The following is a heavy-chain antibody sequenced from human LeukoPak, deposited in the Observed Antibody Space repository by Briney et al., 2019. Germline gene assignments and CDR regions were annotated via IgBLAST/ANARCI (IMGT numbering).Heavy chain of an antibody. D-gene: IGHD3-22*01. J-gene: IGHJ4*02. CDR3: ARLYYDSSGYYQICYFDY. V-gene: IGHV4-39*01. Sequence: SETLSLTCTVSGGSISSSSYYWGWIRQPPGKGLEWIGSIYYSGSTYFNPSLKSRVTISVDTSKNQFSLNLSSVTAADTAVYYCARLYYDSSGYYQICYFDYWGQGTLVTVSS. CDR2: IYYSGST. CDR1: GGSISSSSYY.